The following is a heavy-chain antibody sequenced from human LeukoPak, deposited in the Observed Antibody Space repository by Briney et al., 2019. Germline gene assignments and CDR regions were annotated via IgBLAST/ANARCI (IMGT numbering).Heavy chain of an antibody. V-gene: IGHV1-2*02. CDR1: GYTFTGYY. J-gene: IGHJ4*02. D-gene: IGHD3-10*01. CDR2: INPNSGGT. Sequence: ASVKVSCKASGYTFTGYYMHWVRQAPGQGLEWMGWINPNSGGTNYAQKFQGRVTMTRDTSISTAYMELSRLRSDDTAVYYCARGLGGSGSYWFDYWGQGTLVTVSS. CDR3: ARGLGGSGSYWFDY.